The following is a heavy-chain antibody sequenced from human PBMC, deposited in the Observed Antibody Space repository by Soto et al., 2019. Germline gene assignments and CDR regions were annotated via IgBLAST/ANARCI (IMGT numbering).Heavy chain of an antibody. V-gene: IGHV3-21*01. CDR3: SNSGNQWLLSY. J-gene: IGHJ4*02. CDR2: ISSSSIYI. CDR1: GFTFSSYG. D-gene: IGHD5-12*01. Sequence: GGSLRLSCAASGFTFSSYGMSWVRQTPGQGLEWPSSISSSSIYIYYADSVKGRFTISRDNAKNSLYLQMDSLRAEDTAVDVCSNSGNQWLLSYWGQGSLVTVSS.